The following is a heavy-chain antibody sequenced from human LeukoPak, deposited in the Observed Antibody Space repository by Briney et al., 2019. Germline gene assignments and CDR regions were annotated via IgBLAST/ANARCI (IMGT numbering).Heavy chain of an antibody. V-gene: IGHV4-39*01. CDR2: IYYSGST. J-gene: IGHJ4*02. D-gene: IGHD3-10*01. CDR3: ARHRFGGFYYFDY. Sequence: SETLSLTCTVSGGSISSSSYFWGWIRQPPGKGLEWIGSIYYSGSTYYNPSLKSRVTISVGTSKNQFSLKLTSVTASDTAVYYCARHRFGGFYYFDYWGQGTLVTVSS. CDR1: GGSISSSSYF.